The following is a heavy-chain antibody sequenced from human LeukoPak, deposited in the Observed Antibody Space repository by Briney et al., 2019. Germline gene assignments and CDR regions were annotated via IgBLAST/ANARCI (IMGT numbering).Heavy chain of an antibody. CDR3: ARRQLVRDNYYGMDV. CDR2: ISSSSSYI. CDR1: GFTFSSYS. D-gene: IGHD6-6*01. Sequence: GGSLRLSCAASGFTFSSYSMNWVRQAPGKGLEWVSCISSSSSYIYYADSVKGRFTISRDNAKNSLYLQMNSLRAEDTAVYYCARRQLVRDNYYGMDVWGQGTTVTVSS. J-gene: IGHJ6*02. V-gene: IGHV3-21*01.